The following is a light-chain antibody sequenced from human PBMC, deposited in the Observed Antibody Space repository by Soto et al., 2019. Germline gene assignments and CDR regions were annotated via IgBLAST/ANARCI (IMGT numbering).Light chain of an antibody. CDR3: QQYNNSPEYT. V-gene: IGKV3-20*01. Sequence: EIVLTQSPGTLSLSPGERATLSCKASQSVTSRYLAWYQQKPGQAPRLLIYGASSRATGIPDRFSGSGSGXDFTLTISRLEPEDFAVYFCQQYNNSPEYTFGQGTKLEIK. CDR1: QSVTSRY. CDR2: GAS. J-gene: IGKJ2*01.